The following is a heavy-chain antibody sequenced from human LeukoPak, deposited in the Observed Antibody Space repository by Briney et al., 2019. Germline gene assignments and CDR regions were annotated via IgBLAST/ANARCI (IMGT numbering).Heavy chain of an antibody. CDR2: ISGDGVSP. V-gene: IGHV3-23*01. CDR3: AKDLKKGKYYYDSSGCTDI. CDR1: GFTFNNYA. Sequence: GGSLRLSCAASGFTFNNYALAWVRQTPEKGLECVSAISGDGVSPYYVDSVRGRFTISRDNSKNTLYLQMNSLRAEDTAVYYCAKDLKKGKYYYDSSGCTDIWGQGTMVTVSS. J-gene: IGHJ3*02. D-gene: IGHD3-22*01.